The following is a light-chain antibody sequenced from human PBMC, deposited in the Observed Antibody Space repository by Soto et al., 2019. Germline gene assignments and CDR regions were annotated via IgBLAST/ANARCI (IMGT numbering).Light chain of an antibody. Sequence: EIVMTQSPATLSVSPGESATLSCRASQSVSSNLAWYRQKPGQAPRLLIYGASTRATVIPARFSGSGSGTEFILSISRLQSEDFAVYYCQQYNDWPPLTFGGGTRLEI. CDR3: QQYNDWPPLT. J-gene: IGKJ4*01. V-gene: IGKV3-15*01. CDR1: QSVSSN. CDR2: GAS.